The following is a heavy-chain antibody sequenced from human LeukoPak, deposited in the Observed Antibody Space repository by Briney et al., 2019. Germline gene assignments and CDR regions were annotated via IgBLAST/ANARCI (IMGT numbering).Heavy chain of an antibody. CDR3: AREDIVVVVAATGMDV. CDR2: ISAYNGNT. J-gene: IGHJ6*02. CDR1: GYTFTSYG. V-gene: IGHV1-18*01. D-gene: IGHD2-15*01. Sequence: ASVKVSCKASGYTFTSYGISWVRQAPGQGLEWMGWISAYNGNTNYAQKLQGRVTMTTDTSTSTAYMELRSLRSDDTAVYYCAREDIVVVVAATGMDVWGQGTTVTVSS.